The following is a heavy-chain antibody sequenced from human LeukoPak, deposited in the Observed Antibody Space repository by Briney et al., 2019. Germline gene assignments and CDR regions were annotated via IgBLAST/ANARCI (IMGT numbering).Heavy chain of an antibody. V-gene: IGHV4-30-4*01. D-gene: IGHD5-18*01. CDR2: IYYSGST. J-gene: IGHJ4*02. Sequence: PSETLSLTCTVSGGSISSGDYYWSWIRQPPGKGLEWIGYIYYSGSTYYNPSLKSRVTISVDTSKNQFSLKLSSVTAADTAVYYCARGTFRYSYGLGYWGQGTLVTVSS. CDR1: GGSISSGDYY. CDR3: ARGTFRYSYGLGY.